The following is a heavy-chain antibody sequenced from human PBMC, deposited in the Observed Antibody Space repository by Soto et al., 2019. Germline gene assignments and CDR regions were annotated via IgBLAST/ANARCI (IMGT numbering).Heavy chain of an antibody. J-gene: IGHJ5*01. CDR3: ANGSGAHFDS. CDR2: ISGSGGST. Sequence: EVQLLESGGGLVQPGGSLRLSCAASGFTFSSYAMSWVRQAPGKGLEWVSAISGSGGSTYYADSVKGVFNISRDNSKNTLYLQMDSTRAEDTAVYYCANGSGAHFDSWGQGNLVTVSS. V-gene: IGHV3-23*01. D-gene: IGHD2-15*01. CDR1: GFTFSSYA.